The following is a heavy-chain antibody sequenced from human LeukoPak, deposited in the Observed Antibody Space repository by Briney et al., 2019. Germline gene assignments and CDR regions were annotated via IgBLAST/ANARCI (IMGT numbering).Heavy chain of an antibody. CDR2: IYSGGST. J-gene: IGHJ6*03. Sequence: GGSLRLSCAASAFTVSSNYMSWVRQAPGKGLEWVSVIYSGGSTYYADSVKGRFTISRDNSKNTLYLQMNSLRAEDTAVYYCARTPRNYYYYMDVWGKGTTVTVSS. CDR3: ARTPRNYYYYMDV. V-gene: IGHV3-53*01. CDR1: AFTVSSNY.